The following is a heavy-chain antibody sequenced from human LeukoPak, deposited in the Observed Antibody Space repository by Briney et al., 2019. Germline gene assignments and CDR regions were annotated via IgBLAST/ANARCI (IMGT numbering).Heavy chain of an antibody. Sequence: SVKVSCKASGGTFSSYAISWVRQAPGQGLEWMGGIIPVFGTANYAQKFQGRVTITADESTSTAYMELSSLRSEDTAVYYCARQMAEEQTAYYYDSSGYHDYWGQGTLVTVSS. D-gene: IGHD3-22*01. CDR2: IIPVFGTA. V-gene: IGHV1-69*13. CDR3: ARQMAEEQTAYYYDSSGYHDY. CDR1: GGTFSSYA. J-gene: IGHJ4*02.